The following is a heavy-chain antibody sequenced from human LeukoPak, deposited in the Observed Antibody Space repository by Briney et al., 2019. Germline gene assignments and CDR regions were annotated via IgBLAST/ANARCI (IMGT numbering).Heavy chain of an antibody. D-gene: IGHD6-13*01. Sequence: PGGSLRLSCAASGFTFSSYAMSWVRQAPGKGLEWVSAISGSGGSTYYADSVKGRFTISRDNSKNTLYLQMDSLRAEDTAVYYCAKVLQQLKPGGWFDPWGQGTLVTVSS. V-gene: IGHV3-23*01. CDR3: AKVLQQLKPGGWFDP. CDR2: ISGSGGST. J-gene: IGHJ5*02. CDR1: GFTFSSYA.